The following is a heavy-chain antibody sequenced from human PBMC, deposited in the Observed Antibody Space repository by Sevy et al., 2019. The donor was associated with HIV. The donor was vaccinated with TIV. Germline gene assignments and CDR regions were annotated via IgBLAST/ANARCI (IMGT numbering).Heavy chain of an antibody. J-gene: IGHJ4*02. D-gene: IGHD3-3*01. V-gene: IGHV3-21*04. CDR1: GFTFRTYS. Sequence: GGSLRLSCAASGFTFRTYSMNWVRQAPGKGLEWLSSISDDRRYIYYSDSVKGRFTIYRANAKNLLYLQMNNLRVEDTAISYCARDFTIFGVVSGIDYWGQGNLVTVSS. CDR3: ARDFTIFGVVSGIDY. CDR2: ISDDRRYI.